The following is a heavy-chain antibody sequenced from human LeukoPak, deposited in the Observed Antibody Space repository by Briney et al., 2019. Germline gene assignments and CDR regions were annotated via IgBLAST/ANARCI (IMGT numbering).Heavy chain of an antibody. Sequence: GASVKVSCKASGYTFTSYDINWVRQATGQGLEWMGWMNPNSGNTGYAQKFQGRVTMTRNTSISTAYMGLSSLRSEDTAVYYCARGDRKIVGATPGAWGQGTLVTVSS. J-gene: IGHJ5*02. D-gene: IGHD1-26*01. CDR2: MNPNSGNT. V-gene: IGHV1-8*01. CDR3: ARGDRKIVGATPGA. CDR1: GYTFTSYD.